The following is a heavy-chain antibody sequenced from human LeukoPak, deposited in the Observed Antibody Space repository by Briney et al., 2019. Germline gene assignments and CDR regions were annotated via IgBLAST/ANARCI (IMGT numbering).Heavy chain of an antibody. J-gene: IGHJ4*02. Sequence: PSETLSLTCTVSGGSISSSSYYWGWIRQPPGKGLEWIGSIYYSGSTYYNPSLKSRVTISVDTSKNQFSLKLSSVTAADTAVYYCARTLEVGATPYFDYWGQGTLVTVSS. D-gene: IGHD1-26*01. CDR2: IYYSGST. CDR3: ARTLEVGATPYFDY. V-gene: IGHV4-39*07. CDR1: GGSISSSSYY.